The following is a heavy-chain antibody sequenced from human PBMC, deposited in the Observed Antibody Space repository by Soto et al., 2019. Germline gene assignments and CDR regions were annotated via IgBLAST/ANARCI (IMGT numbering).Heavy chain of an antibody. D-gene: IGHD1-7*01. Sequence: ASVKVSCKVSGYTLTELSMHWVRQAPGKGLEWMGGFDPEDGETIYAQKFQGRVTMTEDTSTDTAYMELSSLRSEDTAVYYCATDHGAGTTSGLTFDIWGQGTMVTVSS. CDR3: ATDHGAGTTSGLTFDI. CDR2: FDPEDGET. V-gene: IGHV1-24*01. CDR1: GYTLTELS. J-gene: IGHJ3*02.